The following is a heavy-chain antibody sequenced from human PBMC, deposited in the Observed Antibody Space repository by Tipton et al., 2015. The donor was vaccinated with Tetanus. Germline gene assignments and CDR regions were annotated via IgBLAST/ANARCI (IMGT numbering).Heavy chain of an antibody. D-gene: IGHD6-19*01. V-gene: IGHV1-46*01. CDR3: ARVFIAVAGHNWFDP. CDR2: INPSGGST. Sequence: QLVQSGAEVKKPGASAKVSCKASGYTFTSYYMHWVRQAPGQGLEWMGIINPSGGSTSYAQKFQGRVTMTRDTSTSTVYMELSSLRSEDTAVYYCARVFIAVAGHNWFDPWGQGTLVTVPS. J-gene: IGHJ5*02. CDR1: GYTFTSYY.